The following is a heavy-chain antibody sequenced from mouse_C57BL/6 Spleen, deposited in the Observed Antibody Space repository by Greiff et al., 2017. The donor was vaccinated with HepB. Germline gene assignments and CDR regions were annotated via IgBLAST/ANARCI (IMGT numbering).Heavy chain of an antibody. Sequence: QVQLKEPGAELVRPGSSVKLSCKASGYTFTSYWMHWVKQRPIQGLEWIGNIDPSDSETHYNQKFKDKATLTVDKSSSTAYMQLSSLTSEDSAVYYCARDHYYYGSLFDYWGQGTTLTVSS. CDR1: GYTFTSYW. J-gene: IGHJ2*01. CDR3: ARDHYYYGSLFDY. CDR2: IDPSDSET. V-gene: IGHV1-52*01. D-gene: IGHD1-1*01.